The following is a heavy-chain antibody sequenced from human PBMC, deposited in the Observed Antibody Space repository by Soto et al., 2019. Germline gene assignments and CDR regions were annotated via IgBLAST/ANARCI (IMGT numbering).Heavy chain of an antibody. Sequence: QVQLVQSGAEVKKTGASVRVSCKASGYSFTSYGISWVRQAPGQGLEWMGWISAYNGNTNYAQKLQGRVTXXTXTXXSTAYMELRRLRSDDTAVYYCARQQWLYYYYGMDVWGQGTTVTVSS. CDR3: ARQQWLYYYYGMDV. D-gene: IGHD6-19*01. J-gene: IGHJ6*02. V-gene: IGHV1-18*01. CDR1: GYSFTSYG. CDR2: ISAYNGNT.